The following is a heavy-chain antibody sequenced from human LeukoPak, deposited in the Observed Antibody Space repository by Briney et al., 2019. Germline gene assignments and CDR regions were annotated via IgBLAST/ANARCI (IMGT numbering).Heavy chain of an antibody. CDR3: ASGLVGFCTSTSCPGFDY. Sequence: GGSLRLSCAASGLTFNTYAMNWVRQAPGEGLEWVSGITSAGSTFYADSVKGRFTISGDSPKNTLYLQMNSLRADDTGVYYCASGLVGFCTSTSCPGFDYWGQGTLVAVSS. CDR1: GLTFNTYA. V-gene: IGHV3-23*01. J-gene: IGHJ4*02. D-gene: IGHD2-2*01. CDR2: ITSAGST.